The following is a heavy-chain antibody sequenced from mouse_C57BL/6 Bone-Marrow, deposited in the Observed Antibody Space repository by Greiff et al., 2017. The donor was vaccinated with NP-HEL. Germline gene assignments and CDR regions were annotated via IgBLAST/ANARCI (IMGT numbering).Heavy chain of an antibody. Sequence: EVKLVESGPGLVKPSQSLSLTCSVTGYSITSGYYWNWIRQFPGNKLEWMGYISYDGSNNYNPSLKNRISITRDTSKNQFFLKLNSVTTEDTATYYCARESIYYDYAWFAYWGQGTLVTVSA. CDR3: ARESIYYDYAWFAY. CDR1: GYSITSGYY. D-gene: IGHD2-4*01. J-gene: IGHJ3*01. V-gene: IGHV3-6*01. CDR2: ISYDGSN.